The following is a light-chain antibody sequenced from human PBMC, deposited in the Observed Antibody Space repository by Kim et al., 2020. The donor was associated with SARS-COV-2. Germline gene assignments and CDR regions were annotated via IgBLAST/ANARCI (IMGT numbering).Light chain of an antibody. Sequence: GQSITISCTGTNSDIGGYNYVSWYQQPPGKAPKLMIYDVTKRPSGVSNRFSGSKSGNTASLTISGLQADDEADYYCSSYTSSKTWVFGGGTQLTVL. V-gene: IGLV2-14*03. J-gene: IGLJ3*02. CDR2: DVT. CDR1: NSDIGGYNY. CDR3: SSYTSSKTWV.